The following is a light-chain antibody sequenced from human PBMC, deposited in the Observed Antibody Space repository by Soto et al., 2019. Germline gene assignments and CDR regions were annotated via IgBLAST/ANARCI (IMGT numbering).Light chain of an antibody. Sequence: ILMTQSPATLSVSPGERATLSCRASQSCSNNLAFSQQKPGHDHRLLIYDASTRDTGIPARFSGSGSGTEFSLTISGLQSADFAVYYCQQDKNWPPWTFGQGTKVEIK. CDR2: DAS. CDR3: QQDKNWPPWT. CDR1: QSCSNN. J-gene: IGKJ1*01. V-gene: IGKV3-15*01.